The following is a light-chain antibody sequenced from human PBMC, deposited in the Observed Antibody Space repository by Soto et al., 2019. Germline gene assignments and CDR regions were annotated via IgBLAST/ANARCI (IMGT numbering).Light chain of an antibody. CDR2: DVS. J-gene: IGLJ2*01. CDR1: SSDVGGYDF. V-gene: IGLV2-11*01. Sequence: QSVLPQPRSVSGSRGQSVTISWTGTSSDVGGYDFVSWYQQHPGKAPKLMISDVSKRPSGVPDRFSGSKSGNTASLTISGLQAEDEADYYCCSYAGDLALFGGGTKVTV. CDR3: CSYAGDLAL.